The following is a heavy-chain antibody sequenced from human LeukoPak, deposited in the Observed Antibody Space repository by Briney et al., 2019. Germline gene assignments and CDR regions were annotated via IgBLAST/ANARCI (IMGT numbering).Heavy chain of an antibody. V-gene: IGHV4-59*08. D-gene: IGHD5-24*01. CDR1: GGSMSSYY. J-gene: IGHJ4*02. CDR2: IYYSGST. Sequence: SETLSPTCTVSGGSMSSYYWSWIRQPPGKGLEWIGYIYYSGSTKYNPSLKSRVTISVDTSKNQFSLKLSSVTAADTAVYYCARGARAGYNLEPFDYWGQGTLVTVYS. CDR3: ARGARAGYNLEPFDY.